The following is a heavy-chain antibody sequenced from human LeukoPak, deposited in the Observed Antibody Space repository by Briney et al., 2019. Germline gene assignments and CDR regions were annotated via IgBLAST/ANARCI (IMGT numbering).Heavy chain of an antibody. D-gene: IGHD3-3*01. CDR1: GFTFSSHG. CDR3: AKDRIFGVVPDAFDI. Sequence: GGSLRLSCAASGFTFSSHGMHWVRQAPGKGLEWVAVISYDGSNQYYADSVKGRFTISRDNSKNTLYLQMNSLRAEDTAVYYCAKDRIFGVVPDAFDIWGQGTMVTVSS. J-gene: IGHJ3*02. V-gene: IGHV3-30*18. CDR2: ISYDGSNQ.